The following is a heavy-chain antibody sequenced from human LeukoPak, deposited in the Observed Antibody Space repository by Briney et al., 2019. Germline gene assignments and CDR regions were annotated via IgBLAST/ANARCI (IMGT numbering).Heavy chain of an antibody. CDR2: ISAYNGNS. D-gene: IGHD6-19*01. Sequence: GASVKVSRKASLHTLTSYVISGVRQAPAQGSDWMGWISAYNGNSHYAQKLQGRATMTPDTSPSTAYMEPRSLRSDDTAASFCARGPVGGTGGAGFDYWGQGTLVTVSS. CDR1: LHTLTSYV. V-gene: IGHV1-18*01. CDR3: ARGPVGGTGGAGFDY. J-gene: IGHJ4*02.